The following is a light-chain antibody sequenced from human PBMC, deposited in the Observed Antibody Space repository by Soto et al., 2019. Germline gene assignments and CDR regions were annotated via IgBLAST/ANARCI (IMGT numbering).Light chain of an antibody. V-gene: IGKV3-15*01. CDR2: GAS. Sequence: EIVMTQSPATLSVSPAERATLSCRANQNISNNLAWYQQKPGRSPRLLIYGASTRATGIPARFSGSGSGTEFTLTISSLQSEDFAVYYCQHYDYWPPYTFGQGTKLEIK. CDR3: QHYDYWPPYT. CDR1: QNISNN. J-gene: IGKJ2*01.